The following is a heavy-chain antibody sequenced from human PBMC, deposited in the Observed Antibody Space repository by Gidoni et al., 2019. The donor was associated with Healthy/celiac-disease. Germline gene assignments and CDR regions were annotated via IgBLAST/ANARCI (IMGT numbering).Heavy chain of an antibody. J-gene: IGHJ4*02. Sequence: QVQLVQPGAEVKKPGAAVKVSCKASGYTFTGYYMHWVRQAPGQGLDWMGWINPNSVGTTYAQKFQGRVTMTRDTSISTAYMELSRLRSDDTAVYYCARLRRIAAAGASFDYWGQGTLVTVSS. CDR1: GYTFTGYY. CDR2: INPNSVGT. V-gene: IGHV1-2*02. D-gene: IGHD6-13*01. CDR3: ARLRRIAAAGASFDY.